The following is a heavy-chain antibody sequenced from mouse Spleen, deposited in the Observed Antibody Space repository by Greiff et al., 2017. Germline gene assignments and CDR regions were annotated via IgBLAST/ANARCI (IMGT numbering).Heavy chain of an antibody. V-gene: IGHV1-15*01. CDR2: IDPETGGT. J-gene: IGHJ2*01. CDR3: TRSALGPTDY. Sequence: QVQLQQSGAELVRPGASVTLSCKASGYTFTDYEMHWVKQTPVHGLEWIGAIDPETGGTAYNQKFKGKAILTADKSSSTAYMELRSLTSEDSAVYYCTRSALGPTDYWGQGTTLTVSS. CDR1: GYTFTDYE. D-gene: IGHD4-1*01.